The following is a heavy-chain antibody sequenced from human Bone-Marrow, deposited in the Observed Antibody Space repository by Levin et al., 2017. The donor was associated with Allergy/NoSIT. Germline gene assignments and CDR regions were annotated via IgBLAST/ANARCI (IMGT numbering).Heavy chain of an antibody. D-gene: IGHD4-17*01. J-gene: IGHJ6*03. Sequence: KPSETLSLTCTVSGGSITISKYYWSWIRQPAGKGLEWIGRIFPSGSTNYNPSLKSRVTMSVDMSKNQFSLNLSSVTAADTAVYYCARDNSEDGDYETYYYYYMDVWGKGTRVTVSS. V-gene: IGHV4-61*02. CDR2: IFPSGST. CDR3: ARDNSEDGDYETYYYYYMDV. CDR1: GGSITISKYY.